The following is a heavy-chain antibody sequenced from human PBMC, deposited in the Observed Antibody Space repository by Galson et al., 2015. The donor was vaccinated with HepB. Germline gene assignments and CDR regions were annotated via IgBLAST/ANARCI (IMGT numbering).Heavy chain of an antibody. J-gene: IGHJ5*02. D-gene: IGHD3-10*01. CDR1: GFTFSSYA. V-gene: IGHV3-23*01. CDR3: AKGMTSRVLWFGDFP. Sequence: SLRLSCAASGFTFSSYAMSWVRQAPGKGLEWVSAISGSGGSTYYADSVKGRFTISRDNSKNTLYLQMNSLRAEDTAVYYCAKGMTSRVLWFGDFPWGQGTLVTVSS. CDR2: ISGSGGST.